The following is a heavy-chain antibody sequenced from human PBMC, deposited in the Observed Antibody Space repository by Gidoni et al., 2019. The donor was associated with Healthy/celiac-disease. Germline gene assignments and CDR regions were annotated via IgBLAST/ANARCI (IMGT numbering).Heavy chain of an antibody. Sequence: EVQLVESGGGLVQPGGSLRLSCAASGFTFSSYSMNWVRQAPGKGLEWVSYISSSSSTIYYADSVKGRFTISRDNAKNSLYLQMNSLRDEDTAVYYCARDALWFGEFLWYYGMDVWGQGTTVTVSS. CDR1: GFTFSSYS. CDR2: ISSSSSTI. CDR3: ARDALWFGEFLWYYGMDV. V-gene: IGHV3-48*02. J-gene: IGHJ6*02. D-gene: IGHD3-10*01.